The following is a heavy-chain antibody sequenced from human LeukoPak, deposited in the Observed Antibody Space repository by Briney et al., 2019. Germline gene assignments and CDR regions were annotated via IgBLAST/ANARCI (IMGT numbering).Heavy chain of an antibody. CDR2: IYYSGST. CDR1: GGSISSGGYY. D-gene: IGHD3-16*01. CDR3: ASKRGGVDSPFDP. J-gene: IGHJ5*02. Sequence: SQTLSLTCTVSGGSISSGGYYWSWIRQHPGKGLEWIGYIYYSGSTYYNPSLKSRVTISVDTSKNQFSLKLSSVTAADTAVYYCASKRGGVDSPFDPWGQGTLVTVSS. V-gene: IGHV4-31*03.